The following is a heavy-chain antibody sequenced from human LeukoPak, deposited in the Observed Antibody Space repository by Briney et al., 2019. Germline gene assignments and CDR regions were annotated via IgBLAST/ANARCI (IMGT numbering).Heavy chain of an antibody. Sequence: PGWSLRLSCAASGFTFSSYAMSWVPQAPGKGLEWVSAISGSGGSTYYADSVKGRFTISRDNSKNTLYLQMNSLRAEDTAVYYCAKAEYSSSWYDPGFDYWGQGTLVTVSS. CDR1: GFTFSSYA. CDR2: ISGSGGST. CDR3: AKAEYSSSWYDPGFDY. D-gene: IGHD6-13*01. J-gene: IGHJ4*02. V-gene: IGHV3-23*01.